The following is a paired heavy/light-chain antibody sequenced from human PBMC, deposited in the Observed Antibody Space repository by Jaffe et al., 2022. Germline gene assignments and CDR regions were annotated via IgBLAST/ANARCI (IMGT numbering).Light chain of an antibody. CDR1: QSVLYSSNNKDY. Sequence: DIVMTQSPDSLAVSLGERATINCKSSQSVLYSSNNKDYLAWYQQKPGQPPKLLIYWASTRESGVPDRFSGSGSGTDFTLTISSLQAEDVAVYYCQQYHSAPVTFGGGTKVEI. CDR3: QQYHSAPVT. CDR2: WAS. J-gene: IGKJ4*01. V-gene: IGKV4-1*01.
Heavy chain of an antibody. V-gene: IGHV3-73*02. CDR1: GFTFSDSG. D-gene: IGHD4-17*01. J-gene: IGHJ3*02. Sequence: EVQLVESGGGLVQPGGSLKLSCAASGFTFSDSGIHWVRQASGKGLEWVGRIRSKANNYATAFAASVKGRFTISRDDSKNTAYLQMNSLKAEDTAVYWCTRLLEATVVMEAFDIWGQGTMVTVSS. CDR3: TRLLEATVVMEAFDI. CDR2: IRSKANNYAT.